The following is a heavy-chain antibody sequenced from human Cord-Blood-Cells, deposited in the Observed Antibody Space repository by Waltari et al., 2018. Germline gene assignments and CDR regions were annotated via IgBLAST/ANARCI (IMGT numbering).Heavy chain of an antibody. V-gene: IGHV3-49*04. Sequence: EVQLVESGGGLVQPGRSLRLSCTASGFTFGDYALRWVRQAPGKGLEWVSFIRSKSYGGTTEYAASVKGRFTISRDDSKSIAYLQMNSLKTEDTAVYYCTRVDMGNDYWGQGTLVTVSS. CDR2: IRSKSYGGTT. J-gene: IGHJ4*02. CDR3: TRVDMGNDY. D-gene: IGHD3-9*01. CDR1: GFTFGDYA.